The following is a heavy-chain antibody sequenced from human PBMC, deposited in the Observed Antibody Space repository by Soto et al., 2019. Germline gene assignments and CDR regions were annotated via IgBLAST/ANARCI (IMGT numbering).Heavy chain of an antibody. D-gene: IGHD2-8*01. V-gene: IGHV3-66*01. CDR3: ARDIVRKASASNEDGYDN. CDR1: GFTVSSRF. Sequence: GGSLILSCAATGFTVSSRFMSWVRQAPGKGLEWMSVIYSDGSTYYADSVRGRFIISRDNSKNTLYLQMNSLRAEDTAVYYCARDIVRKASASNEDGYDNWGQGTMVTVSS. CDR2: IYSDGST. J-gene: IGHJ3*02.